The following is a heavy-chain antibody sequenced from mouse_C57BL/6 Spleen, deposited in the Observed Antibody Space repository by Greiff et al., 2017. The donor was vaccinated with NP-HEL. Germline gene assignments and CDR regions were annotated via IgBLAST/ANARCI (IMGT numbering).Heavy chain of an antibody. CDR3: VRDLGSSGYRFAY. V-gene: IGHV10-3*01. J-gene: IGHJ3*01. CDR2: IRSKSSNYAT. D-gene: IGHD3-2*02. Sequence: EVKLMESGGGLVQPKGSLKLSCAASGFTFNTYAMHWVRPAPGKGLEWVARIRSKSSNYATYYADSVKDRFTISRDDSQSMLYLQMNNLKTEDTAMYYCVRDLGSSGYRFAYWGQGTLVTVSA. CDR1: GFTFNTYA.